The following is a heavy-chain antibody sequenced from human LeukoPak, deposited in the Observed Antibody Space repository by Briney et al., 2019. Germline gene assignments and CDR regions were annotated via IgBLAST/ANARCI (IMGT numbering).Heavy chain of an antibody. CDR1: GGSISSYY. Sequence: SETLSLTCTVSGGSISSYYWSWIRQPPGKGLEWIGYIYYSGSTNYNPSLKSRVTISVDTPKNQFSLTVSSVTAVDTAVYYCARQDYYDSSAPFDYWGQGTLVTVSS. D-gene: IGHD3-22*01. CDR2: IYYSGST. J-gene: IGHJ4*02. V-gene: IGHV4-59*01. CDR3: ARQDYYDSSAPFDY.